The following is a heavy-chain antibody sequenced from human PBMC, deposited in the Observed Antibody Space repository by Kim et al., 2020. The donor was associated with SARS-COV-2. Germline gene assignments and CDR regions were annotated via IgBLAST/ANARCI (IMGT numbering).Heavy chain of an antibody. CDR2: IKSKTDGGTT. V-gene: IGHV3-15*01. J-gene: IGHJ4*02. Sequence: GGSLRLSCAASGFTFSNAWMSWVRQAPGKGLEWVGRIKSKTDGGTTDYAAPVKGRFTISRDDSKNTLYLQMNSLKTEDTAVYYCTTDAQGRLARYYFDYWGQGTLVTVSS. CDR1: GFTFSNAW. CDR3: TTDAQGRLARYYFDY.